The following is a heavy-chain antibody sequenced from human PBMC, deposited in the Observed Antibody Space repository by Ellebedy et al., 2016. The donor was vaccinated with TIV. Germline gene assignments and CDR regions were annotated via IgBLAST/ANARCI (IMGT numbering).Heavy chain of an antibody. J-gene: IGHJ4*02. V-gene: IGHV1-24*01. CDR2: FDPEDGET. CDR1: GYTFTGYY. Sequence: ASVKVSCKASGYTFTGYYMHWVRQAPGKGLEWMGGFDPEDGETIYAQKFQGRVTMTEDTSTDTAYMELSSLRSEDTAVYYCATRRWLQFDYWGQGTLVTVSS. CDR3: ATRRWLQFDY. D-gene: IGHD5-24*01.